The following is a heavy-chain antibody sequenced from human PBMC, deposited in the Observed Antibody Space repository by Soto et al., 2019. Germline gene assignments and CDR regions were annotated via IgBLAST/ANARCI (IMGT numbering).Heavy chain of an antibody. CDR3: AHIVVAGLGYYFDY. Sequence: QITLKESGPTLVKPTQTLTLTCTFSGFSLSSTRMAVGWIRQPPGKALEWLALIYCDDDKRYSPFLKSRLTSSXXTXEHQVVLTMSNMDPVDTARYYCAHIVVAGLGYYFDYWGQGTLVTVSS. CDR1: GFSLSSTRMA. V-gene: IGHV2-5*02. CDR2: IYCDDDK. J-gene: IGHJ4*02. D-gene: IGHD6-19*01.